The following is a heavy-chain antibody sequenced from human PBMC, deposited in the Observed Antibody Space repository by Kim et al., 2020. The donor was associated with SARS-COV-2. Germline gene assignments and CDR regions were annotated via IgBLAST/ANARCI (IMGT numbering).Heavy chain of an antibody. CDR2: ST. Sequence: STKSTTSLKSRVTISVDTSKNQFSRKRSSVTAADTAVYYCARGSGGYPSGWGQGTLVTVSS. D-gene: IGHD5-12*01. J-gene: IGHJ4*02. V-gene: IGHV4-34*01. CDR3: ARGSGGYPSG.